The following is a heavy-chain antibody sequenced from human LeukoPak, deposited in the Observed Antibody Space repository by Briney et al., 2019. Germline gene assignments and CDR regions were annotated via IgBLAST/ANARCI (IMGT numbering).Heavy chain of an antibody. V-gene: IGHV3-30*03. CDR3: ARVAFAGTYSSGWYLMGAFDI. J-gene: IGHJ3*02. CDR2: ISYDGSNK. Sequence: GGSLRLSCATSGFTFTTYGMNWVRQAPGKGLEWVAVISYDGSNKYYADSVKGRFTISRDNSKNTLYLQMNSLRAEDTAVYYCARVAFAGTYSSGWYLMGAFDIWGQGTMVTVSS. D-gene: IGHD6-19*01. CDR1: GFTFTTYG.